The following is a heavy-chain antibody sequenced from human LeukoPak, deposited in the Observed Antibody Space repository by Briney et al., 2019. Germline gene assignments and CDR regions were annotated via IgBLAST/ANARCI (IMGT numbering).Heavy chain of an antibody. CDR1: GFTFRGSA. CDR3: AKQLGYCSDGSCYFPY. CDR2: ISNNGGYT. D-gene: IGHD2-15*01. J-gene: IGHJ4*02. Sequence: PGGSLRLSCAASGFTFRGSAMSWFGRAPGKGWEWASVISNNGGYTYYADSVQGRFTISRDNSKSTLCLQMNSLRAEDTAVYYCAKQLGYCSDGSCYFPYWGQGTLVTVSS. V-gene: IGHV3-23*01.